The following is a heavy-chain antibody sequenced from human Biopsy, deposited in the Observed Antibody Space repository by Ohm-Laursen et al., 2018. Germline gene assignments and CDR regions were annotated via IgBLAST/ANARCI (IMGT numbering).Heavy chain of an antibody. D-gene: IGHD3-16*01. J-gene: IGHJ4*02. CDR3: TRAGGGKIYGL. CDR2: IHYSGNT. V-gene: IGHV4-31*03. Sequence: PSVTLSLTCTVSGVSINTGGYYWTWIRPPPGTGLEWIGYIHYSGNTLYNPSLKSRLTISVDTSRIQFSLKLTSVTAADMALYYCTRAGGGKIYGLWGQGTLVTVSS. CDR1: GVSINTGGYY.